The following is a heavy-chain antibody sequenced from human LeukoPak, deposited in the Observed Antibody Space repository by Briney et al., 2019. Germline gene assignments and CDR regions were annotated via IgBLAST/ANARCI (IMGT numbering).Heavy chain of an antibody. CDR3: ARATGFAALQLWLGYFDY. D-gene: IGHD5-18*01. V-gene: IGHV1-46*01. CDR1: GYTFTSYY. Sequence: GASEKVSCKASGYTFTSYYMHWVRQAPGQGLEWMGIINPSAGNSNYAQKFQGRVTMTRDTSTSTVYMELSSLRSEDTAVYYCARATGFAALQLWLGYFDYWGQGTLVTVSS. J-gene: IGHJ4*02. CDR2: INPSAGNS.